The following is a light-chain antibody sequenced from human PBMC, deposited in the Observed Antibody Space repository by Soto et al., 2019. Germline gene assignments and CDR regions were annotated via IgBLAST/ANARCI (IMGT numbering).Light chain of an antibody. V-gene: IGLV1-40*01. CDR1: SSNIGAGYD. J-gene: IGLJ2*01. CDR3: QSYDSSLSGWV. Sequence: QTVVTQPPSVSGAPGQRVTISCTGSSSNIGAGYDVQWYQQLPGTATKLLIYAHSNRPSGVPDRFSGSKSGTSASLAITGLQAEDEADYYCQSYDSSLSGWVFGGGTKLTVL. CDR2: AHS.